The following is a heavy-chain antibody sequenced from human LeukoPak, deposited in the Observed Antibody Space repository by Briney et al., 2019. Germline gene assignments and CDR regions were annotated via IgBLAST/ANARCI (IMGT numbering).Heavy chain of an antibody. CDR1: GYTFTCYY. Sequence: ASVKVSCKASGYTFTCYYMHWVRQAPGQGLEWMGRINPNSGGTNYAQKFQGRVTMTRDTSISTAYMELSRLRSDDTAVYYCARGPKYSSGWSYWGQGTLVTVSS. CDR2: INPNSGGT. D-gene: IGHD6-19*01. J-gene: IGHJ4*02. CDR3: ARGPKYSSGWSY. V-gene: IGHV1-2*06.